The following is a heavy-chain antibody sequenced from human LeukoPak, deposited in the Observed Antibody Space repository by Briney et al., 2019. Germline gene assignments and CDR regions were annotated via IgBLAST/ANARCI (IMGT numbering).Heavy chain of an antibody. CDR1: GFTVSNTY. D-gene: IGHD2-2*01. CDR3: AGDSSNSYDNLPSFDY. Sequence: GGLRRFSCAAPGFTVSNTYMNWVRKAPGKGLSCVSIIYSGDNTYYTDSVKGRLTISRDNSKNTLYLQMNSLRSEDTAVYYCAGDSSNSYDNLPSFDYWGQGTLVTVAS. V-gene: IGHV3-53*01. J-gene: IGHJ4*02. CDR2: IYSGDNT.